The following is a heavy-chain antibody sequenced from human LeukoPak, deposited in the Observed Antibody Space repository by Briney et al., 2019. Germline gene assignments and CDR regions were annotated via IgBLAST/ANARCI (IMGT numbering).Heavy chain of an antibody. J-gene: IGHJ4*02. Sequence: GGSLRLSCAASGFTFDDYAMHWVRQAPGKGLEWVSGISWNSGSIGYADSVKGRFTISRDNAKNTLYLQMNSLRAEDTAVYYCARRAGAYSHPYDYWGQGTLVTVSS. CDR1: GFTFDDYA. V-gene: IGHV3-9*01. D-gene: IGHD4/OR15-4a*01. CDR3: ARRAGAYSHPYDY. CDR2: ISWNSGSI.